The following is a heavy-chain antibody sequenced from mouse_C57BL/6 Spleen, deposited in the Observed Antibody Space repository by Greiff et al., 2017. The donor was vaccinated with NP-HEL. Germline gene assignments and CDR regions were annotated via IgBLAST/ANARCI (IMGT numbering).Heavy chain of an antibody. Sequence: EVQLQQSGPELVKPGASVKISCKASGYTFTDYYMNWVKQSHGKSLEWIGDINPNNGGTSYNQKFKGKATLTVDKSSSTAYMELRSLTSEDSAVYYCAREVTTDYYAMDYWGQGTSVTVSS. CDR3: AREVTTDYYAMDY. CDR2: INPNNGGT. D-gene: IGHD2-2*01. CDR1: GYTFTDYY. V-gene: IGHV1-26*01. J-gene: IGHJ4*01.